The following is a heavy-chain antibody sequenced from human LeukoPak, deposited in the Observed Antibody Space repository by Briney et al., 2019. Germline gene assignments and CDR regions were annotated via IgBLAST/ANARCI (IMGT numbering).Heavy chain of an antibody. CDR1: GFTFSSYA. D-gene: IGHD2-2*01. V-gene: IGHV3-23*01. J-gene: IGHJ6*03. CDR3: AKGPVVPAAIPGYNYYYYFYYMDV. Sequence: GGSLRLSCTACGFTFSSYAMSWVRQAPGKGLEWVSAISGGGNSTYYADSVKGRFTISRDNSKNTLYLQMNSLRAEDTAVYYCAKGPVVPAAIPGYNYYYYFYYMDVWGKGTTVTISS. CDR2: ISGGGNST.